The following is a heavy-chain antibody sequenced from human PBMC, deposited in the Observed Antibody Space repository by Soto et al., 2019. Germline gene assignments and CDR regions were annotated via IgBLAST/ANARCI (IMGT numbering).Heavy chain of an antibody. CDR2: IIPVFDTV. CDR1: GGLFSSYA. CDR3: ARGGSGYVWFNEF. D-gene: IGHD3-22*01. Sequence: QEQLVQSGAEVKKSGSSVKVSCKDTGGLFSSYAVSWVRQAPGQGLEWMGGIIPVFDTVYYAQKFQGRVTITADASTNTAYMELSSLRSEDTAMYYCARGGSGYVWFNEFWGQGTLVTVPS. J-gene: IGHJ4*02. V-gene: IGHV1-69*01.